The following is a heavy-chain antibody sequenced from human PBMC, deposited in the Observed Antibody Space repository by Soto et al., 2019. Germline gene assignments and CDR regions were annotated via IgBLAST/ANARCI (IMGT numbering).Heavy chain of an antibody. J-gene: IGHJ3*02. V-gene: IGHV3-74*01. CDR2: INSDGSST. CDR1: GFTFSSYW. D-gene: IGHD4-4*01. Sequence: EVQLVESGGGLVQPGGSLRLSCAASGFTFSSYWMHWVRQAPGKGLVWVSRINSDGSSTNYAGSVKGRFTISRDNAKNTLYLPMNSLRAEDTSVYYCARGDGYSKDDAFDIWGQGTMVTVSS. CDR3: ARGDGYSKDDAFDI.